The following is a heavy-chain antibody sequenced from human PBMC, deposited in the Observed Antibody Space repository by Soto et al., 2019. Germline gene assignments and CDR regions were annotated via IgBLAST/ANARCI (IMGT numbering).Heavy chain of an antibody. V-gene: IGHV3-72*01. CDR1: RFTFSDHY. CDR2: IRDKGHSYTT. D-gene: IGHD3-22*01. CDR3: ARADSGGYYFFDY. Sequence: PGGSLRLSCAASRFTFSDHYMDWVRQAPGKGLEWVGRIRDKGHSYTTEYAASVRGRFTISRDDSKNSLYLQMNSLKTEDTAVYYCARADSGGYYFFDYWGQGTLVTVSS. J-gene: IGHJ4*02.